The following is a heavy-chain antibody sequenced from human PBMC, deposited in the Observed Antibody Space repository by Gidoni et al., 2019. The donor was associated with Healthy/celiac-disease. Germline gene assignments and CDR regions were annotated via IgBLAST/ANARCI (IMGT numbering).Heavy chain of an antibody. J-gene: IGHJ3*02. V-gene: IGHV4-59*01. Sequence: QVQLQESGPGLVKPSETLSLTCTVSGGSISSYYWSWIRQPPGKGLEWIGYIYYSGSTNYNPSLKSRVTISVDTSKNQFSLKLSSVTAADTAVYYCARAASLWSNDAFDIWGQGTMVTVSS. CDR2: IYYSGST. CDR3: ARAASLWSNDAFDI. CDR1: GGSISSYY. D-gene: IGHD2-21*01.